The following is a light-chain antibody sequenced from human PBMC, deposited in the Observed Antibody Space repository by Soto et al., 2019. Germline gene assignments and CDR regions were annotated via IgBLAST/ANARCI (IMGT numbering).Light chain of an antibody. CDR1: QSVTNSY. V-gene: IGKV3-15*01. CDR2: GAS. CDR3: QQYSNWPLT. J-gene: IGKJ4*01. Sequence: EIVMTQSPVTLSVSPGERATLSCRASQSVTNSYLAWYQQKPGQAPRLLIFGASTRAAGIPARFSGSGSGTELTLTISSLQSEDFAVYYCQQYSNWPLTFGGGTKVEIK.